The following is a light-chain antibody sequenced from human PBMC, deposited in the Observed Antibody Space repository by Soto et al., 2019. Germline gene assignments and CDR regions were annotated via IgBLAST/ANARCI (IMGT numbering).Light chain of an antibody. CDR1: NIGSKS. J-gene: IGLJ2*01. Sequence: SYELTQPPSVSVAPGKTARITCGGNNIGSKSVHWYQQKPGQAPVLVIYYDSDRPSGIPERFSGSNSGNTATLTISRVEAGDEADYYCHVWDRSSDHVVFGGGTKQTV. CDR3: HVWDRSSDHVV. CDR2: YDS. V-gene: IGLV3-21*04.